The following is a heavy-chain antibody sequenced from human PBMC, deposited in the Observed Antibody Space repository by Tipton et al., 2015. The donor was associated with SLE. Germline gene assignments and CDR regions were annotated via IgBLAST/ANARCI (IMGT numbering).Heavy chain of an antibody. CDR1: GFTFSSYA. D-gene: IGHD6-19*01. V-gene: IGHV3-30*02. J-gene: IGHJ4*02. Sequence: GSLRLSCAASGFTFSSYAMHWVRQAPGKGLEWVAFIRYDGSNKYYADSVKGRFTISRDNAKNSLYLQMNSLRAEDTAVYYCARAGYSSGWYNNDYWGQGTLVTVSS. CDR3: ARAGYSSGWYNNDY. CDR2: IRYDGSNK.